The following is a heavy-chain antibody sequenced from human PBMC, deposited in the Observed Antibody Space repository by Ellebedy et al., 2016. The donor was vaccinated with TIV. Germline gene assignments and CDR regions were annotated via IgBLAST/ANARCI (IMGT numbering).Heavy chain of an antibody. CDR3: ARGGTIPLYYYDTDV. Sequence: AASVKVSCKASGYTFTRYYMHWVRQAPGQGLEWMGIINTSGGSPSYAQKFQGRVTMTRDTSTRTIYLELSSLRFEDTAVYYCARGGTIPLYYYDTDVWGQGTTVTVSS. CDR1: GYTFTRYY. J-gene: IGHJ6*02. D-gene: IGHD1-7*01. V-gene: IGHV1-46*01. CDR2: INTSGGSP.